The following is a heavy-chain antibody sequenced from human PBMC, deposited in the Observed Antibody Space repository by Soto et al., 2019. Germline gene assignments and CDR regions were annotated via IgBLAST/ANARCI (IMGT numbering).Heavy chain of an antibody. V-gene: IGHV4-30-4*08. J-gene: IGHJ4*02. CDR2: IYYSGST. D-gene: IGHD3-22*01. CDR3: AREGYYDSSVVDY. Sequence: PSETLSLTCTVSGGSISSGGYYWSWIRQHPGKGLEWIGYIYYSGSTYYNPSLKSRVTISVDASKNQFSLKLSSVTAADTAVYYCAREGYYDSSVVDYWGQGTLVTVSS. CDR1: GGSISSGGYY.